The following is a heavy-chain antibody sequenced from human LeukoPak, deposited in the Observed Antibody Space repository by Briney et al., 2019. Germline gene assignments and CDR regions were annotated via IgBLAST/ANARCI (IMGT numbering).Heavy chain of an antibody. J-gene: IGHJ6*04. CDR1: GGSISSYY. V-gene: IGHV4-59*01. Sequence: SETLSLTCTVSGGSISSYYWGWIRQPPGKGLEWIGYIYYSGSTNYNPSLKSRVTISVDTSKNQFSLKLSSVTAADTAVYYCARAVRVGYYGSGSYLGVWGKGTTVTISS. D-gene: IGHD3-10*01. CDR2: IYYSGST. CDR3: ARAVRVGYYGSGSYLGV.